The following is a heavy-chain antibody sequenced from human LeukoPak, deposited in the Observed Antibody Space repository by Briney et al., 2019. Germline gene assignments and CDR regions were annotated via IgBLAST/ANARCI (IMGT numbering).Heavy chain of an antibody. J-gene: IGHJ5*02. CDR2: ISSSSSYI. Sequence: PGGSLRLSCAAPGFTLSSYSMNWVRQAPGKGLEWVSSISSSSSYIYYADSVRGRFTISRDNAKKSVYLQMNSLRVEDTAVYYCARGSSNVAARDNQFDPWGQGTLVTVSS. CDR3: ARGSSNVAARDNQFDP. D-gene: IGHD6-6*01. CDR1: GFTLSSYS. V-gene: IGHV3-21*01.